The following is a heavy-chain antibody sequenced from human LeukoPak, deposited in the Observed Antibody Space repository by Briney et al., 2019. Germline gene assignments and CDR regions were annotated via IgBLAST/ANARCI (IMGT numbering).Heavy chain of an antibody. J-gene: IGHJ4*02. CDR3: AKDIGYYDSSGFDY. CDR1: GFTFDDYA. D-gene: IGHD3-22*01. Sequence: GGSLRLSCAASGFTFDDYAMHWVRQAPGKGLEWVSGISWNSGSIGYADSVKGRFTISRDNAKNSLYLQMNSLRAEDTALYYCAKDIGYYDSSGFDYWGQGTLVTVSS. CDR2: ISWNSGSI. V-gene: IGHV3-9*01.